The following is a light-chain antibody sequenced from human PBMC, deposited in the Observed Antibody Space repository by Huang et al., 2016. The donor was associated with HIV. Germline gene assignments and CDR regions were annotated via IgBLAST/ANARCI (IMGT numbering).Light chain of an antibody. CDR1: QGIRND. Sequence: AIQMTQSPSPLSASVGDRVTITCRASQGIRNDLGWYQQKPGKAPKLLIYTTSTLQSGVPSRFSGSGSGTDFTLTISNLQPEDFATYYCLQDYNYPRTFGQGTKVEIK. J-gene: IGKJ1*01. CDR3: LQDYNYPRT. V-gene: IGKV1-6*01. CDR2: TTS.